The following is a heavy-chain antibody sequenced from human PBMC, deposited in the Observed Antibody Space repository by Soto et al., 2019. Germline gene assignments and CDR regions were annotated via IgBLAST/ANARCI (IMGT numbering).Heavy chain of an antibody. Sequence: EVQLVESGGGLVKPGGSLRLSCAASGFTFSSYSMVWVRQAPEKGLEWVSSIGGSSGHIYYADSFKGRFTISQDNAKNSLYLQMNGLRVDDKAVYYCWRTNGAYSNYFDYWGQGTLVTVSS. V-gene: IGHV3-21*01. CDR3: WRTNGAYSNYFDY. CDR1: GFTFSSYS. J-gene: IGHJ4*02. CDR2: IGGSSGHI. D-gene: IGHD2-8*01.